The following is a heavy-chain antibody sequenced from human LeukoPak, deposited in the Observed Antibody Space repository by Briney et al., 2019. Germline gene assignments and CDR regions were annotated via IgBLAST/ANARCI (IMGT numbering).Heavy chain of an antibody. CDR1: GGSFSGYY. D-gene: IGHD4-23*01. J-gene: IGHJ5*02. V-gene: IGHV4-34*01. CDR2: INHGGSN. CDR3: ARVPEVVKANWFDP. Sequence: SESLSLTCAVYGGSFSGYYWSWIRQPPGKRLEWTGEINHGGSNNYNPSLKSRVTISVDTSKNQFSLKLSSVTAADTAVYYCARVPEVVKANWFDPWGEGTLFTVSS.